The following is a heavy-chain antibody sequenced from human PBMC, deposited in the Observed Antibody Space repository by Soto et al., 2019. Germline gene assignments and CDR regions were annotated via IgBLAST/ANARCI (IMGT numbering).Heavy chain of an antibody. Sequence: SETLSLTCTFSGGSVSSQYWSWIRQPAGKGLEWIGRIYNGGIPLIHPSLESRVALSLDTSKNQFSLTLSSVTAADTATYYCASQDYDKPVYYFEYWGRGTLVTVSS. CDR3: ASQDYDKPVYYFEY. V-gene: IGHV4-4*07. D-gene: IGHD3-22*01. CDR2: IYNGGIP. CDR1: GGSVSSQY. J-gene: IGHJ4*02.